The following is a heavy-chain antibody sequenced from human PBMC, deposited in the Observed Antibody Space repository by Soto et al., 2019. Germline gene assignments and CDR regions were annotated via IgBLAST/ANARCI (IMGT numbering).Heavy chain of an antibody. J-gene: IGHJ4*01. CDR3: SFQESTTVTTFEY. CDR1: GFTFNNVW. D-gene: IGHD4-17*01. V-gene: IGHV3-15*01. Sequence: GGSLRLSCEASGFTFNNVWMSWIRQAPGKGLEWVGRIRSKIDGGTTDDAAPAKGRFTISRDDSKNTLYLQMNSLKTEDTAVYYCSFQESTTVTTFEYWGHGTLVTVSS. CDR2: IRSKIDGGTT.